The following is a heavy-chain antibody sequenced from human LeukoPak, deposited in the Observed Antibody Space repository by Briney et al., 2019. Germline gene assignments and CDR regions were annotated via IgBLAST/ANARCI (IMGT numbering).Heavy chain of an antibody. CDR2: VSYSGGT. J-gene: IGHJ4*02. V-gene: IGHV4-59*01. Sequence: SETLSLTCSVSGGSLNYYYWTWIRQPPGKGLEWIGHVSYSGGTNYNASLKSRVTILVDTSKNQFSLMVRSVTAADTAIYYCARCYGSGSLYYFDYWGQGALVTVSS. CDR1: GGSLNYYY. D-gene: IGHD3-10*01. CDR3: ARCYGSGSLYYFDY.